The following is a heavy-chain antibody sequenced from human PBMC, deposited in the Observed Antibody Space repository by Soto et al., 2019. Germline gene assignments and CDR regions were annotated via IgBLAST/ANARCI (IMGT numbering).Heavy chain of an antibody. CDR2: IYPGDSDT. CDR1: GYTFTSYW. Sequence: GESLKISCKGSGYTFTSYWIAWVRQMPGKGLEWMGIIYPGDSDTRYSPSFQGQVSISADKSISTAYLQWSSLKASDTAMYYRARQDGSALYYFDYWGQGTLVTVSS. CDR3: ARQDGSALYYFDY. V-gene: IGHV5-51*01. J-gene: IGHJ4*02. D-gene: IGHD6-19*01.